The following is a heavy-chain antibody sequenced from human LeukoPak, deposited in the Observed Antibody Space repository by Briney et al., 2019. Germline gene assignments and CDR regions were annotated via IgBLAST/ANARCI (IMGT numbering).Heavy chain of an antibody. CDR3: ARTWYSSSHHFDY. CDR1: GFTFSDYY. V-gene: IGHV3-11*04. CDR2: ISSSGSTI. J-gene: IGHJ4*02. Sequence: GGSLRLSCAASGFTFSDYYMSWIRQAPGKGLEWVSYISSSGSTIYYADSVKGRFTISRDNAKNSLYLQMNSLRVEDTAVYYCARTWYSSSHHFDYWGQGTLVTVSS. D-gene: IGHD6-13*01.